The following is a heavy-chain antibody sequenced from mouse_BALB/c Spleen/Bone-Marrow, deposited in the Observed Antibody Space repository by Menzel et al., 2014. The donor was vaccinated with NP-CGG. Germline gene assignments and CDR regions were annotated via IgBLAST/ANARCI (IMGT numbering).Heavy chain of an antibody. J-gene: IGHJ2*01. CDR3: ARKEFDY. Sequence: QVQLQQSGPGLVQPSQRLSITCTVSGFSLTSYGVHWVRLSPGKGLEWLGVIWSGGSTDYNEAFISRLSIRKDNSKSQVFFKMYSLQANDTAIYYCARKEFDYWAKAPLSQSPQ. CDR1: GFSLTSYG. V-gene: IGHV2-2*02. CDR2: IWSGGST.